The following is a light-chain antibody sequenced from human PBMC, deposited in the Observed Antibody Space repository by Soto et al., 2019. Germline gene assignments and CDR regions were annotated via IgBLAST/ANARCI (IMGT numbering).Light chain of an antibody. Sequence: QLVLTQPPSVSGAPGQRVTISCTGSSSNIGAGYDVHWYQQLPGTAPKLLLYSNNNRPSGVPDRFSGSKSGTSASLAITGVQAEDEADYYCQSYDSSLTPSGVVFGGGTKLTVL. CDR3: QSYDSSLTPSGVV. CDR1: SSNIGAGYD. J-gene: IGLJ2*01. V-gene: IGLV1-40*01. CDR2: SNN.